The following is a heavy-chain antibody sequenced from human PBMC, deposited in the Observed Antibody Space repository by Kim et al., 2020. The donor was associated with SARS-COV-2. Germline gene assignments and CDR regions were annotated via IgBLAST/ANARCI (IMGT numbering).Heavy chain of an antibody. CDR2: ISGSGGST. Sequence: GGSLRLSCAASGFTFSSYAMSWVRQAPGKGLEWVSTISGSGGSTYYADSVKGRFIISRDNSKNTLFLQMNSRRADDTAVYYCARGGLGVDMYYFDYWGQG. J-gene: IGHJ4*02. CDR3: ARGGLGVDMYYFDY. D-gene: IGHD3-3*01. CDR1: GFTFSSYA. V-gene: IGHV3-23*01.